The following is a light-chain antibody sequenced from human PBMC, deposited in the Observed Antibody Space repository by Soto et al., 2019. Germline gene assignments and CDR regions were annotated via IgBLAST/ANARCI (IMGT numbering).Light chain of an antibody. V-gene: IGLV1-44*01. J-gene: IGLJ1*01. Sequence: QPVLTHPPSASGTPGQRVTISCSGSSSNIGSNPVNWYQQLPGTAPKLLIYSNIQRPSGVPDRFSGSKSGSSASLAISGLQSEDEADYYCAAWDDSLNGYVFGTGTKLTVL. CDR2: SNI. CDR3: AAWDDSLNGYV. CDR1: SSNIGSNP.